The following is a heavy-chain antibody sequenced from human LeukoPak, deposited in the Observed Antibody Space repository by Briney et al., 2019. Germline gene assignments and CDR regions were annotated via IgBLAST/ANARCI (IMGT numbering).Heavy chain of an antibody. D-gene: IGHD6-19*01. CDR2: ISYDGSNK. Sequence: GGSLRLSCAASGFTFSSYAMHWVRQAPGKGLEWVAVISYDGSNKYYADSVKGRFTISRDNSKNTLYLQMNSPRAEDTAVYYCARAKVRSSGWLDAFDIWGQGTMVTVSS. CDR1: GFTFSSYA. CDR3: ARAKVRSSGWLDAFDI. V-gene: IGHV3-30-3*01. J-gene: IGHJ3*02.